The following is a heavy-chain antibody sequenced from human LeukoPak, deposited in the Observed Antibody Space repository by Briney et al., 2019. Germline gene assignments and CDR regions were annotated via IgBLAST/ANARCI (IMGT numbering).Heavy chain of an antibody. CDR3: ARDLLRYFDRGYYYYYYMDV. D-gene: IGHD3-9*01. J-gene: IGHJ6*03. Sequence: SVKVSCTASGGTFSSYTISWVRQAPGQGLEWMGRIIPILGIANYAQKFQGRVTITADKSTSTAYMELSSLRSEDTAVYYCARDLLRYFDRGYYYYYYMDVWGKGTTVTVSS. V-gene: IGHV1-69*04. CDR2: IIPILGIA. CDR1: GGTFSSYT.